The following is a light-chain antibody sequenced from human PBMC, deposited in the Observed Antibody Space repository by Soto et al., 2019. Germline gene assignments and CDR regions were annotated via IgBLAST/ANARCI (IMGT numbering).Light chain of an antibody. V-gene: IGKV3D-15*01. Sequence: EIVLTQSPGILSLSPGERATLSCRASQSVSNDFLAWYQQKPGQAPRLLIYGASTRATDVPDRFSGSGSGTEFTLSISSLQSEDFAVYYCKQYKEWPPFTFGQGTRLEI. CDR2: GAS. CDR3: KQYKEWPPFT. J-gene: IGKJ5*01. CDR1: QSVSNDF.